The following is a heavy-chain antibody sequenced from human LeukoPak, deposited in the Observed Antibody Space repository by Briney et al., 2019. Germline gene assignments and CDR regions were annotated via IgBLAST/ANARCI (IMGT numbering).Heavy chain of an antibody. Sequence: ASVTVSCKASGYTFTGYYMHWVRQAPGQGLEWMGWINPNSGGTNYAQKFQGRVTMTRDTSISTAYMELSRLRSDDTAVYYCARVGGYYYGMDVWGQGTTVTVSS. CDR3: ARVGGYYYGMDV. CDR1: GYTFTGYY. J-gene: IGHJ6*02. CDR2: INPNSGGT. V-gene: IGHV1-2*02.